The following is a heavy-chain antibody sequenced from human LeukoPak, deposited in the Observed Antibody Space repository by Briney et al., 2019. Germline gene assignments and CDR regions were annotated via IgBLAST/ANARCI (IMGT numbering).Heavy chain of an antibody. CDR1: GVSFSSYY. V-gene: IGHV4-34*01. CDR3: ARAFGYSGHLDY. J-gene: IGHJ4*02. D-gene: IGHD5-12*01. CDR2: INYSGST. Sequence: SETLSLTRAVYGVSFSSYYWSWIRQPPGKGLEWIGEINYSGSTNYNPSLKSRVTISIDMSKNQFSLKLSSVTAADTAVYYCARAFGYSGHLDYWGQGILVTVSS.